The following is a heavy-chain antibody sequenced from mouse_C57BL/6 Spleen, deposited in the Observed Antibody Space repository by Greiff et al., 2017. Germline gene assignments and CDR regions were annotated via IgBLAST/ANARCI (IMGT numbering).Heavy chain of an antibody. CDR2: ISYDGSN. CDR1: GYSITSGYY. J-gene: IGHJ4*01. D-gene: IGHD2-5*01. V-gene: IGHV3-6*01. CDR3: ARDYINYDAMDY. Sequence: EVQLQESGPGLVKPSQSLSLTCSVTGYSITSGYYWNWIRQFPGNKLEWMGYISYDGSNNYNPSLKNRISITRYTSKNQFFLKLNSVTTEDTATYYCARDYINYDAMDYWGQGTSVTVSS.